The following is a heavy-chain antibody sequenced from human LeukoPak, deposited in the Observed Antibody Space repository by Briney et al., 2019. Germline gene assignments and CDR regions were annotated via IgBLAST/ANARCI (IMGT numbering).Heavy chain of an antibody. V-gene: IGHV1-2*02. CDR3: ARGDVLLWFGELLPLDY. D-gene: IGHD3-10*01. Sequence: ASVKVSCKASGYTFIGYYMHWVRQAPGQGLEWMGWINPNSGGTNYAQKFQGRVTMTRDTSISTAYMELSRLRSDDTAVYYCARGDVLLWFGELLPLDYWGQGTLVTVSS. J-gene: IGHJ4*02. CDR2: INPNSGGT. CDR1: GYTFIGYY.